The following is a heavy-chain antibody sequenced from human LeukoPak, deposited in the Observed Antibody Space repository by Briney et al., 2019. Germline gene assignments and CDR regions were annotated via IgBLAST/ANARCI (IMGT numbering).Heavy chain of an antibody. CDR2: IYTSGNT. D-gene: IGHD3-10*01. J-gene: IGHJ3*02. CDR1: GGSISSGSFY. CDR3: ASSGSKDAFDI. V-gene: IGHV4-61*02. Sequence: SETLSLTCTVSGGSISSGSFYWSWIRQPAGKGLEWIGRIYTSGNTNYKPSLKSRVTMSVDTSKNQFSLKLSSVTAADTAVYYCASSGSKDAFDIWGQGTMVTVSS.